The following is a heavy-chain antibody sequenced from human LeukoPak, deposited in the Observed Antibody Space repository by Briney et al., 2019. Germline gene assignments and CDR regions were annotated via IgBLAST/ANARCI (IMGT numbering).Heavy chain of an antibody. V-gene: IGHV4-30-4*01. Sequence: SETLSLTCTVSGGSISSGDYYWSWIRQPPGKGLEWIGYIYYSGSTYYNPSLKSRVTISVDTSKNRFSLKLSSVTAADTAVYYCASSVYYDILTGYSYAFDIWGQGTMVTVSS. CDR1: GGSISSGDYY. CDR2: IYYSGST. J-gene: IGHJ3*02. D-gene: IGHD3-9*01. CDR3: ASSVYYDILTGYSYAFDI.